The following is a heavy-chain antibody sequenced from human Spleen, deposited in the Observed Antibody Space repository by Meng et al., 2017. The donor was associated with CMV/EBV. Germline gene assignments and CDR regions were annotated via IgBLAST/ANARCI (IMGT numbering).Heavy chain of an antibody. V-gene: IGHV1-18*01. J-gene: IGHJ4*02. CDR1: GYNFDISG. Sequence: ASGYNFDISGLTWVRQAPGHGLEWVGWVGAENGETNYGQTFQGRVTVTADTFTNTAYMEMRSLRSDDSAIYYCARAGAAVTTNFDFWGQGTLVTVSS. D-gene: IGHD4-17*01. CDR3: ARAGAAVTTNFDF. CDR2: VGAENGET.